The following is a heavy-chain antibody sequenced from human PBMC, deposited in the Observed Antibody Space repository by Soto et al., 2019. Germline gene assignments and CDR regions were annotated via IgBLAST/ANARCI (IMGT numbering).Heavy chain of an antibody. J-gene: IGHJ6*02. D-gene: IGHD3-16*02. Sequence: QVHLVQSGTEVKKPGSSVKVSCKASGGTFSSSGFSWVRQAPGQGLEWMGMIVPSLDTTNYAQKFQARVTITADEVTSTAYMELRRLRSEETAVYYCARWPQPRYTADPYAVDVWGQGTRVIVSS. CDR3: ARWPQPRYTADPYAVDV. CDR1: GGTFSSSG. CDR2: IVPSLDTT. V-gene: IGHV1-69*11.